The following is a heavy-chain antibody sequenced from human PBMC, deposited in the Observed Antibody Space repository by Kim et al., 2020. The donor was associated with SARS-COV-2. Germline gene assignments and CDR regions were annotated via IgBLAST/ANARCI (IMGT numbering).Heavy chain of an antibody. V-gene: IGHV3-23*01. D-gene: IGHD5-18*01. J-gene: IGHJ4*02. CDR2: ISGSGGST. CDR3: AKDHLQLWYLDYYFDY. CDR1: GFTFSSYA. Sequence: GGSLRLSCAASGFTFSSYAMSWVRQAPGKGLEWVSAISGSGGSTYYADSVKGRFTISRDNSKNTLYLQMNSLRAEDTAVYYCAKDHLQLWYLDYYFDYWGQGTLVTVSS.